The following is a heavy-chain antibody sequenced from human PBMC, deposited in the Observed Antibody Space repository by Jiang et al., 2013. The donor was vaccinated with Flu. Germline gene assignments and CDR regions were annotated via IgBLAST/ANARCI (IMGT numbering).Heavy chain of an antibody. D-gene: IGHD3-10*01. CDR2: IYYSGST. J-gene: IGHJ5*02. Sequence: PGLVKPSQTLSLTCTVSGGSISSGDYYWSWIRQPPGKGLEWIGYIYYSGSTYYNPSLKSRVTISVDTSKNQFSLKLSSVTAADTAVYYCARVWILWFGELVGGGWFDPWGQGTLVTVSS. V-gene: IGHV4-30-4*01. CDR3: ARVWILWFGELVGGGWFDP. CDR1: GGSISSGDYY.